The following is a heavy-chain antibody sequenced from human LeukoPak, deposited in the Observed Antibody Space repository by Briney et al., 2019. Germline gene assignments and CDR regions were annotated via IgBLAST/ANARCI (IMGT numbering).Heavy chain of an antibody. D-gene: IGHD3-16*02. J-gene: IGHJ6*03. CDR1: GYSISSGYY. CDR2: TYDIGST. CDR3: ARDGGYDYVWGSYRPGDYNMDV. Sequence: SDSLSLTCAVSGYSISSGYYWGWIRQPPGKGLEWIGRTYDIGSTYYNPSLKSRVTISVDTSKNQFSLKLSSVTAADTAVYYCARDGGYDYVWGSYRPGDYNMDVWGKGTT. V-gene: IGHV4-38-2*02.